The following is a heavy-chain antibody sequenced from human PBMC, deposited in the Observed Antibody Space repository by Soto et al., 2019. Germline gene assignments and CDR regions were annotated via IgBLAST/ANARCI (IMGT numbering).Heavy chain of an antibody. CDR3: SRNPYGTGLFDP. D-gene: IGHD2-8*02. J-gene: IGHJ5*02. CDR1: GYNFIDYD. CDR2: MTPNSGNT. Sequence: QVQLVQSGAEVKKPGASVKVSCKASGYNFIDYDINWMRQSTGQGLEWMGWMTPNSGNTGYAQKFHGRVTLTRDTSIGTPYMELSSMKTEDTAVYYCSRNPYGTGLFDPWGQGTLVTVSS. V-gene: IGHV1-8*01.